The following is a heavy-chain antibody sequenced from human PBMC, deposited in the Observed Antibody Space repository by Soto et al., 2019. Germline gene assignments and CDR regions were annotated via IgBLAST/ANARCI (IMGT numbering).Heavy chain of an antibody. V-gene: IGHV4-30-4*01. Sequence: QVQLQESGPGLVKPSQTLSLTCTVSGGSISRGDYYCSWLRQPPGKGLEWIGYISYSGSTYYNPSLESRVNISVDTSKNQFSLQLRSVTAADTAVYYCARVGFGELLAPGMDVWCQGTTVTVSS. CDR1: GGSISRGDYY. CDR2: ISYSGST. J-gene: IGHJ6*02. D-gene: IGHD3-10*01. CDR3: ARVGFGELLAPGMDV.